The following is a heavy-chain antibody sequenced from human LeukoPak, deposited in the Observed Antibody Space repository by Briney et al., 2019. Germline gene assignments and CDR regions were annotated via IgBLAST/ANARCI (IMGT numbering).Heavy chain of an antibody. CDR3: ARVGTSSTPGAFDI. J-gene: IGHJ3*02. CDR2: IKEDGSDI. D-gene: IGHD1-14*01. Sequence: GGSLRLSCAASGFTFSSSWMSWVRQAPGKGLEWVANIKEDGSDIHYADSVEGRFTISRDNAKNSLHLQMNSLRVEDTAVYYCARVGTSSTPGAFDIWGQGTMVTVSS. CDR1: GFTFSSSW. V-gene: IGHV3-7*01.